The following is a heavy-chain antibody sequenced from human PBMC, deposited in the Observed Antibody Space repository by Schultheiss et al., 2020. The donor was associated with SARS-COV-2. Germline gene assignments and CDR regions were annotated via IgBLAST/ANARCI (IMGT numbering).Heavy chain of an antibody. V-gene: IGHV3-48*03. Sequence: GGSLRLSCAASGFTFSSYEMNWVRQAPGKGLEWVSYISSSGASIYLADSVRGRFTISRDNAKNSLFLQMSSLRAEDTAVYYCARKFDSWGQGTLVTVSS. CDR3: ARKFDS. CDR2: ISSSGASI. J-gene: IGHJ4*02. CDR1: GFTFSSYE.